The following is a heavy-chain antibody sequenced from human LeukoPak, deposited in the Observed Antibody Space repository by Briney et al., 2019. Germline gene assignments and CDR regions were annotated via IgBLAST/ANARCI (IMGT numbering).Heavy chain of an antibody. Sequence: PGGSLRLSSAASGFTFSSYSMNWVRQAPGKGLEWVSYISSSSSTIYYADSVKGRFTISRDNAKNSLYLQMNSLRAEDTAVYYCARETGSFDYGMDVWGQGTTVTVSS. J-gene: IGHJ6*02. CDR2: ISSSSSTI. D-gene: IGHD3-9*01. CDR3: ARETGSFDYGMDV. CDR1: GFTFSSYS. V-gene: IGHV3-48*01.